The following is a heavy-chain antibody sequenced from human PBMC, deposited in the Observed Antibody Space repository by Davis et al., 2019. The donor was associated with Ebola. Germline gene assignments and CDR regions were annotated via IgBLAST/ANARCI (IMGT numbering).Heavy chain of an antibody. CDR1: GDSVSGKSGA. CDR2: TYYNSKWYH. V-gene: IGHV6-1*01. Sequence: QTLSLTCAISGDSVSGKSGAWHWIRQSPSRGLEWLGRTYYNSKWYHDYAVSVKSRISINADTSKNQFSLHLNSVTPEDTAMYYCVRGWYRSGLDVWGQGTTVTVSS. J-gene: IGHJ6*02. D-gene: IGHD6-19*01. CDR3: VRGWYRSGLDV.